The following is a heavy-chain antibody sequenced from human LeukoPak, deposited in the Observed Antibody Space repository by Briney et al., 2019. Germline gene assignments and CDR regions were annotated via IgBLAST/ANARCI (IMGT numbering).Heavy chain of an antibody. CDR3: ARDPPAVAANTYG. CDR2: IYSGGTT. J-gene: IGHJ4*02. CDR1: GVTVGNNY. D-gene: IGHD6-6*01. Sequence: GGSLRLSCAASGVTVGNNYMNWVRQAPGKGLEWVSLIYSGGTTHYADSVKGRFTISRDNSKNTLYLQMNSLRVDDTAVYYCARDPPAVAANTYGWGQGTLVPVSS. V-gene: IGHV3-66*01.